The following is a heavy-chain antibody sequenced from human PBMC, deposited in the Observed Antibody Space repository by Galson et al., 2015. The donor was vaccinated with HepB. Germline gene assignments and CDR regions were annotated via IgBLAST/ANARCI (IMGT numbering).Heavy chain of an antibody. CDR2: ISAYNGNT. Sequence: SVKVSCKASGYTFTSYGISWVRQAPGQGLEWMGWISAYNGNTNYAQKFQGRVTMTEDTSTDTAYMELSSLRSEDTAVYYCATDTPSSSQYSYDGRFDYWGQGTLVTVSS. CDR3: ATDTPSSSQYSYDGRFDY. CDR1: GYTFTSYG. V-gene: IGHV1-18*01. J-gene: IGHJ4*02. D-gene: IGHD5-18*01.